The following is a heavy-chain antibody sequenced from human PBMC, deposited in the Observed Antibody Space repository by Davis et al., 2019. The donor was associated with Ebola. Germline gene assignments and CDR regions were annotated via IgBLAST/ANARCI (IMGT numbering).Heavy chain of an antibody. J-gene: IGHJ5*02. D-gene: IGHD1-26*01. V-gene: IGHV3-23*01. CDR1: VITFSSYA. CDR3: ARTSVGAILFDP. CDR2: ISGSGGNT. Sequence: GESLKISCADSVITFSSYAMTWVRQAPGKGLEWVSAISGSGGNTYYADSVKGRFTISRDNSKKTMYLQMNSLRGEDTAVYYCARTSVGAILFDPWGQGTLVTVSS.